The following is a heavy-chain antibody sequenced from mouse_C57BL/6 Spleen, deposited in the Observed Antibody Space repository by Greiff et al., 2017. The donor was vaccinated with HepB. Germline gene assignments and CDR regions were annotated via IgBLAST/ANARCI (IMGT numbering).Heavy chain of an antibody. J-gene: IGHJ3*01. CDR1: GFTFSSYA. CDR3: ARDRALRGNPFAY. D-gene: IGHD1-1*01. Sequence: EVQLVESGGGLVKPGGSLKLSCAASGFTFSSYAMSWVRQTPEKRLEWVATISDGGSYTYYPDNVKGRFTISRDNAKNNLYLQMSHLKSEDTAMYYCARDRALRGNPFAYWGQGTLVTVSA. V-gene: IGHV5-4*01. CDR2: ISDGGSYT.